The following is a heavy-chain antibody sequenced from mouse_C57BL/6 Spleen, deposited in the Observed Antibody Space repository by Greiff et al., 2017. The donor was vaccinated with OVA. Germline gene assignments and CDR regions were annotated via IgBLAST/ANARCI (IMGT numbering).Heavy chain of an antibody. J-gene: IGHJ3*01. V-gene: IGHV3-6*01. D-gene: IGHD1-1*01. Sequence: EVKLQESGPGLVKPSQSLSLSCSVTGYSFTSGYYWNWIRQLPGNKLEWLGNKSYDGSNNYNPSLKNRVSITRDTSKNQCFLQLSSLTTEDTATYYCARDDYGSPTAYWGQGTLVTVSA. CDR3: ARDDYGSPTAY. CDR2: KSYDGSN. CDR1: GYSFTSGYY.